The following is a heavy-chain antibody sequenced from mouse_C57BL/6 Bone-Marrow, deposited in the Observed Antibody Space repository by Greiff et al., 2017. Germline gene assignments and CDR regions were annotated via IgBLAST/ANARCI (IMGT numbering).Heavy chain of an antibody. CDR2: ISSGGSYT. D-gene: IGHD4-1*01. CDR1: GFTFSSYG. Sequence: EVKVVESGGDLVKPGGSLKLSCAASGFTFSSYGMSWVRQTPDKRLEWVATISSGGSYTYYPDSVKGRFTISRDNAKDTLYLQMSSLKSEDTAMYYCARLGRYFDYWGQGTTLTVSS. J-gene: IGHJ2*01. V-gene: IGHV5-6*01. CDR3: ARLGRYFDY.